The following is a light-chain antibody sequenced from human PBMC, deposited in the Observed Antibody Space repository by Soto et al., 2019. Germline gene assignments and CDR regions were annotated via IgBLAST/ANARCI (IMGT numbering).Light chain of an antibody. CDR3: QQYGSSPLT. Sequence: EIVLTQSPGTLSLSPGERATLSCRASQTVSSNYLAWYQQKPGQAPRLLIYGPSSRATGIPDRFSGSGSGTDFTLTISRLEPEDFAVYSCQQYGSSPLTFGGGTKVEIK. CDR1: QTVSSNY. V-gene: IGKV3-20*01. CDR2: GPS. J-gene: IGKJ4*01.